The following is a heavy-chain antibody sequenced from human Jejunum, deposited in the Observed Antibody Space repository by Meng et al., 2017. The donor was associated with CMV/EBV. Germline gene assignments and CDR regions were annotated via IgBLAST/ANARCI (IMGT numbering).Heavy chain of an antibody. CDR1: GDSISTSIW. CDR2: IHHSGGT. J-gene: IGHJ4*02. V-gene: IGHV4-4*02. D-gene: IGHD4-17*01. Sequence: CAVSGDSISTSIWWIWGRQPPGKGLEWIGEIHHSGGTHYNPSLKSRVTISLDKSKNQFSLDLNSVTAADTAVYYCAREGVGDSLLYWGQGTLVTVSS. CDR3: AREGVGDSLLY.